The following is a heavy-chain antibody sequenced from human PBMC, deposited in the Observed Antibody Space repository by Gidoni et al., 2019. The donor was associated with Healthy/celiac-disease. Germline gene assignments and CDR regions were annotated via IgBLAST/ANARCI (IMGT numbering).Heavy chain of an antibody. Sequence: QVQLVQSGAEVKKPGSSVMVSCKASGGSFSSYAISWVRQAPGQGLEWMGGIIPIFGTANYAQKFQGRVTITADESTSTAYMELSSLRSEDTAVYYCARECSGGSCYPEGGVDIWGQGTMVTVSS. CDR3: ARECSGGSCYPEGGVDI. D-gene: IGHD2-15*01. CDR2: IIPIFGTA. V-gene: IGHV1-69*01. CDR1: GGSFSSYA. J-gene: IGHJ3*02.